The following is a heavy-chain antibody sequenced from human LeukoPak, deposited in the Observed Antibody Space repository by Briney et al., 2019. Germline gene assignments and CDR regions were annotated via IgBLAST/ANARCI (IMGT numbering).Heavy chain of an antibody. CDR2: IIPILGIA. V-gene: IGHV1-69*04. CDR3: ATTVTHFPYYYYYGMDV. J-gene: IGHJ6*02. D-gene: IGHD4-17*01. Sequence: SVKVSCKASGGTFSSYAISWVRQAPGQGLEWMGRIIPILGIANYAQKFQGRVTITADESTSTAYMELSSLRSEDTAVYYCATTVTHFPYYYYYGMDVWGQGTTVTVSS. CDR1: GGTFSSYA.